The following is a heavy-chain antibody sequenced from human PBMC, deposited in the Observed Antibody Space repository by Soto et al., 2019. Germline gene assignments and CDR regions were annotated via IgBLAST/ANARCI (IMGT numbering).Heavy chain of an antibody. D-gene: IGHD4-4*01. CDR3: ARDSREMTTIVGNYYFGMDV. CDR2: INSDSNYI. J-gene: IGHJ6*02. CDR1: GFTFSDYS. V-gene: IGHV3-21*01. Sequence: DVRLVESGGGLVKPGGSLRLSCAASGFTFSDYSMNWVRQAPGKGLEWVSSINSDSNYIYYPDSVKGRFTTSRDNAENSLYLQMNSLRAEDTAVYYCARDSREMTTIVGNYYFGMDVWGQGTTVTVSS.